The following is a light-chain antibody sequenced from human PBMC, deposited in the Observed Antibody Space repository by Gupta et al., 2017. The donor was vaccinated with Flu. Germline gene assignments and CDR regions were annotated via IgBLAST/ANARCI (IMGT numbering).Light chain of an antibody. CDR3: QQANSFPWT. V-gene: IGKV1-12*01. J-gene: IGKJ1*01. CDR1: QGFSSW. Sequence: DIQMTQSPSSVSASVGDRVTITCRASQGFSSWLAWYQQKPGEAPKLLIYAASTVQSGVPSRFSGSASGTDFTLTISMLHPEDFTTYYCQQANSFPWTFGQGTKLEMK. CDR2: AAS.